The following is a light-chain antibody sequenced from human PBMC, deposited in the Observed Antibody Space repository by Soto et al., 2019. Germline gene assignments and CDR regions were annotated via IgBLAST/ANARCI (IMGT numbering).Light chain of an antibody. CDR3: CSYAGSGTFVV. CDR1: SSDVGSYDY. J-gene: IGLJ2*01. CDR2: DVS. Sequence: QSALTQPRSVSGSPGQSATISCTGTSSDVGSYDYVSWYQQHPGKAPKIMIYDVSKRPSGVPDRFSGSKSGNTASLTISGLQAEDEADYYCCSYAGSGTFVVFGGGTKLTVL. V-gene: IGLV2-11*01.